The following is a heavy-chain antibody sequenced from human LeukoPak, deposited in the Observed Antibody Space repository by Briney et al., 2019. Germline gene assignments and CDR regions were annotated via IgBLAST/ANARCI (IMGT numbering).Heavy chain of an antibody. CDR2: ISSSSNYM. CDR3: ARPLDSSNNYFDY. V-gene: IGHV3-21*01. CDR1: GFTFGRNA. D-gene: IGHD6-13*01. J-gene: IGHJ4*02. Sequence: GGSLRLSCAASGFTFGRNAMNWVRQAPGKGLEWVSFISSSSNYMSYADSVKGRFTISRDNAKNSLYLQMNSLRAEDTAVYYCARPLDSSNNYFDYWGQGTLVTVSA.